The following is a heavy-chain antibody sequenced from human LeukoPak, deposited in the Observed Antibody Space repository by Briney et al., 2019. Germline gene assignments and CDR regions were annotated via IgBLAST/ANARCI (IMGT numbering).Heavy chain of an antibody. CDR3: AKDLAMATISYFDY. D-gene: IGHD5-24*01. CDR2: IRYDGSNK. CDR1: GFTFSSYG. J-gene: IGHJ4*02. Sequence: GGSLRLSCAASGFTFSSYGMHWVRQAPGKGLEWVAFIRYDGSNKYYADSVKGRFTISRDNSKNTLYLQMNSLRAEDTAVYYCAKDLAMATISYFDYWGQGTLVTVSS. V-gene: IGHV3-30*02.